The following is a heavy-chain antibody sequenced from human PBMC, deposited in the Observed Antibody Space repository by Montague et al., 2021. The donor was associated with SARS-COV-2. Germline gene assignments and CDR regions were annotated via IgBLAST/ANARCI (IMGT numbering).Heavy chain of an antibody. V-gene: IGHV4-39*01. CDR3: ARQRWGGLISTPRFFDY. CDR1: GGSISSSSYY. D-gene: IGHD3-16*01. CDR2: IYYSGST. Sequence: SETLSLTCTVSGGSISSSSYYWGWIRQPPGKGLDWIGCIYYSGSTYYNPSLKSLVTISVDTAQNSVSLKLSSVTAADTAVYYCARQRWGGLISTPRFFDYWGQGTLVTVSS. J-gene: IGHJ4*01.